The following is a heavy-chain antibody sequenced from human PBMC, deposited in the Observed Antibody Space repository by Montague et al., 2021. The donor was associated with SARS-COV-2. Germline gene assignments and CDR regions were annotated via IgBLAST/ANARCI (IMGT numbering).Heavy chain of an antibody. CDR2: ICYSGMA. V-gene: IGHV4-39*07. J-gene: IGHJ4*02. CDR3: ASTVDYYAHFDS. Sequence: SETLSLTCTVSGGSISSQTSSWGWVRLPPGKGLEWIGSICYSGMAHYTPSLKSRLIISLDTSKTHVSLKLRSVTAADTAVYYCASTVDYYAHFDSWGQGTLVSVSS. D-gene: IGHD3-22*01. CDR1: GGSISSQTSS.